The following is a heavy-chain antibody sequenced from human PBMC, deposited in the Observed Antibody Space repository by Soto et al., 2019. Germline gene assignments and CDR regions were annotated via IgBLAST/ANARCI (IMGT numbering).Heavy chain of an antibody. D-gene: IGHD6-6*01. CDR1: GFTFSSYA. J-gene: IGHJ4*02. CDR2: ISGSDDST. Sequence: EVQLLESGGGLVQPGESLRLSCAASGFTFSSYAMSWVRQATGKGLEWVSVISGSDDSTYYADSVKGRFTISRDNSKNTLYLQMNCLRAEDTAVYYCAKRSSSSTFDYWGQGTLVTVSS. CDR3: AKRSSSSTFDY. V-gene: IGHV3-23*01.